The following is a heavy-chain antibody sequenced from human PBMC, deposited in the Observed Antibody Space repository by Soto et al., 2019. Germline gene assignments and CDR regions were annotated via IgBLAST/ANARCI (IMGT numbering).Heavy chain of an antibody. CDR1: GASISNKNYH. CDR3: ASLTNGRPRDF. V-gene: IGHV4-39*01. Sequence: PSKTLSLTFTVSGASISNKNYHWGCTRLHSGKGLESIGTVTTYSHTYQNPSIKRPLAMAGDTYKHQSSLSLISVTAADSAVYICASLTNGRPRDFWGQGTLVTVSS. CDR2: VTTYSHT. J-gene: IGHJ4*02. D-gene: IGHD2-8*01.